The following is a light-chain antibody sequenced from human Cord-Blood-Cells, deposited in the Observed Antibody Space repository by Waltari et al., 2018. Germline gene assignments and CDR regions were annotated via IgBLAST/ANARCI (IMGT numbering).Light chain of an antibody. CDR3: SSYTSSSTLYV. J-gene: IGLJ1*01. CDR1: SSVVGGYNY. CDR2: EVS. V-gene: IGLV2-14*01. Sequence: QSALTQPASASGSPGQSTPLYCTGTSSVVGGYNYVSWYQQHPGKAPKLMIYEVSNRPSGVSNRFSGSKSGNTASLTISGLQAEDEADYYCSSYTSSSTLYVFGTGTKVTVL.